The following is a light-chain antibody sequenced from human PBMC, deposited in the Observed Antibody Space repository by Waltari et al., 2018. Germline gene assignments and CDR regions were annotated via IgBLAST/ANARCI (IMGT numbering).Light chain of an antibody. Sequence: QLVVTQSPPASASLGASVKLTCTLSSGHSSNIIAWLQQQPEKGPRYLMKVNSDGSHSRGDEIPDRFSGSSSGAERYLTISSLQAEDEADYYCQTGGHGTWVFGGGTKLTVL. CDR1: SGHSSNI. CDR2: VNSDGSH. V-gene: IGLV4-69*01. CDR3: QTGGHGTWV. J-gene: IGLJ3*02.